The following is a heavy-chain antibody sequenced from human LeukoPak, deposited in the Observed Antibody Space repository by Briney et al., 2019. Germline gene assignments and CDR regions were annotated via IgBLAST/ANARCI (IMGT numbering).Heavy chain of an antibody. CDR1: GYTFTSYY. D-gene: IGHD3-22*01. CDR2: INPGDGST. Sequence: ASVKVSCKASGYTFTSYYMHWARQAPGQGLEWMGIINPGDGSTSYTQKFQGRVTMTRDASTSTVFLDLISLRSEDTAVYYCATAPYSSGSFQHWGQGTLVTVSS. J-gene: IGHJ1*01. CDR3: ATAPYSSGSFQH. V-gene: IGHV1-46*01.